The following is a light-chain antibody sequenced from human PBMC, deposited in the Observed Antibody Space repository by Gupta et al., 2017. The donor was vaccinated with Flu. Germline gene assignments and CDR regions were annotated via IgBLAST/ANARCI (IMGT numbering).Light chain of an antibody. V-gene: IGKV3-20*01. CDR2: AAT. CDR1: QRISNIV. J-gene: IGKJ4*01. Sequence: ERATFSCRASQRISNIVIGWYQQTPGQAPRLLFSAATSRAAGIPNWSGGGGWTEYFTIIISIQEPEYFTLYYCQQYASLPLTFGGGTKVEIK. CDR3: QQYASLPLT.